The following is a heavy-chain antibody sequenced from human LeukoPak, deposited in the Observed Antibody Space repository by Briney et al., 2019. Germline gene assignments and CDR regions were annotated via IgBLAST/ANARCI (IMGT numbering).Heavy chain of an antibody. D-gene: IGHD2-2*01. Sequence: GGSLRLSCAASGFTFSSYAMSWVRQAPGKGLEWVSSISGSGGSTYYADSVKGQFTISRDNSRNTLYLQMNSLRAEDTAVYYCTKSLRYCSSTSCNNWFDPWGQGTLVTVSS. CDR1: GFTFSSYA. J-gene: IGHJ5*02. V-gene: IGHV3-23*01. CDR3: TKSLRYCSSTSCNNWFDP. CDR2: ISGSGGST.